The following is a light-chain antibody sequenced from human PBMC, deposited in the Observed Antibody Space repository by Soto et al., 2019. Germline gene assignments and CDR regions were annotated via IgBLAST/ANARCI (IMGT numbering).Light chain of an antibody. CDR2: DAS. Sequence: DIQMTQSPSTLSASVGDRVTITCRASQSISSWLAWYQQKPGKAPKLLIFDASSLESGTPSRFSGRRSGTQFTLTINGLQPDDFATYYCQQYANYKPLTFGGGTKVDI. V-gene: IGKV1-5*01. CDR3: QQYANYKPLT. CDR1: QSISSW. J-gene: IGKJ4*01.